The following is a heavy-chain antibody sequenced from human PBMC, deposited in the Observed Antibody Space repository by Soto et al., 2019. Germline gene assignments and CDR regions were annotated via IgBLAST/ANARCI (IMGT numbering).Heavy chain of an antibody. V-gene: IGHV1-18*01. CDR2: ISGYNGNA. Sequence: QVQLAQSGAEVKKPGASVKVSCTASGYKFSSYGISWVRQAPGHGLEWMGWISGYNGNANYAQKVQGRVTVTTDTSTTTAYMELRNLRSDDTAVYYCARVGLGTALATVDYWGQGTLVTVSS. D-gene: IGHD5-18*01. CDR3: ARVGLGTALATVDY. CDR1: GYKFSSYG. J-gene: IGHJ4*02.